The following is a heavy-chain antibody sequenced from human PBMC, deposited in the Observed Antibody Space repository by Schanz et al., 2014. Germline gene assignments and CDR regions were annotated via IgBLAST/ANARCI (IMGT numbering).Heavy chain of an antibody. J-gene: IGHJ4*02. D-gene: IGHD3-9*01. CDR2: IEFSGGTT. CDR3: AKHVRSLTGNDY. Sequence: EAQLLESGGGLVQPGGSLRLSCAASGFNFKAYAMSWVRQAPGKGLEWVSGIEFSGGTTYYADSVKGRFIISRDNSKNTLYLQVNSLRAEDTAVYYCAKHVRSLTGNDYWGQGSLXTVSS. CDR1: GFNFKAYA. V-gene: IGHV3-23*01.